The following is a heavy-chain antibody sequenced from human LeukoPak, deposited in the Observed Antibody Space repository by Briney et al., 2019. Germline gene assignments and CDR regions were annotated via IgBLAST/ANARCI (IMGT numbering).Heavy chain of an antibody. D-gene: IGHD6-19*01. CDR2: IYHSGST. CDR1: GGSISSGGYY. J-gene: IGHJ4*02. Sequence: SETLSLTCTVSGGSISSGGYYWSWIRQPPGKGLEWIGYIYHSGSTYYNPSLKSRVTISVDKSKNQFSLKLSSVTAADTAVYYCARSDSSGWNYFDYWGQGTLVTVSS. V-gene: IGHV4-30-2*01. CDR3: ARSDSSGWNYFDY.